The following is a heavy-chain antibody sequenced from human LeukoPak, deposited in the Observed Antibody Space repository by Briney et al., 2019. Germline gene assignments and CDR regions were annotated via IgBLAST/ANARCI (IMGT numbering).Heavy chain of an antibody. V-gene: IGHV1-18*01. CDR1: GYTFTSYG. J-gene: IGHJ4*02. CDR2: ISAYNGNT. CDR3: ARAGDCSSTSCFGY. D-gene: IGHD2-2*01. Sequence: ASVKVSCKASGYTFTSYGISWVRQAPGQGLEWMGWISAYNGNTNYAQRLQGRVTMTTDTSTSTAYMELRSLRSDDTAVYYCARAGDCSSTSCFGYWGQGTLVTVSS.